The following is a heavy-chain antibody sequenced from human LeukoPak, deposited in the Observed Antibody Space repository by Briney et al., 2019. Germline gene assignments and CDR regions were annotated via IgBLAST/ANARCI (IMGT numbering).Heavy chain of an antibody. J-gene: IGHJ4*02. D-gene: IGHD3-22*01. CDR2: ISGSGGST. Sequence: GGSLRLSCAASGFTFSSYAMSWVRQAPGKGPEWVSAISGSGGSTYYADSVKGRFTISRDNSKNTLYLQMNSLRAEDTAVYYCAKDPGRYYDSSGYKSDYWGQGTLVTVSS. CDR1: GFTFSSYA. V-gene: IGHV3-23*01. CDR3: AKDPGRYYDSSGYKSDY.